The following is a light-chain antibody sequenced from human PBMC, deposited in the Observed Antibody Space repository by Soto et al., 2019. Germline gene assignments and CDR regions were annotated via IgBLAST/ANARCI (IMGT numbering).Light chain of an antibody. CDR2: AAS. CDR1: QGISSY. CDR3: QQYNSYS. V-gene: IGKV1-8*01. Sequence: AIRMTQSPSSLSASTGDRVTITCRASQGISSYLAWYQQKPGKAPKLLIYAASNLQSGVPSRFSGSGSGTEFTLTISSLQPDDFATYYCQQYNSYSFGQGTKVDIK. J-gene: IGKJ1*01.